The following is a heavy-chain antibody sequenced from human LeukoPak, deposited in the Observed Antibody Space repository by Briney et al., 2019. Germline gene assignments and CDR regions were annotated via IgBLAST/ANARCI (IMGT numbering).Heavy chain of an antibody. CDR1: GYTLTSYG. Sequence: ASVKVSCKASGYTLTSYGISWVRQAPGQGLEWMGWISAYNGNTNYAQKLQGRVTMTTDTSTSTAYMELRSLRSDDTAVYYCARDSIVLMVYAMPNWFDPWGQGTLVTVSS. CDR3: ARDSIVLMVYAMPNWFDP. D-gene: IGHD2-8*01. V-gene: IGHV1-18*01. J-gene: IGHJ5*02. CDR2: ISAYNGNT.